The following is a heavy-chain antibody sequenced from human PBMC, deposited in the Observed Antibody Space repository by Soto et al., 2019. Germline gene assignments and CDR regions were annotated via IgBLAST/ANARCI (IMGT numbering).Heavy chain of an antibody. Sequence: QVQLQESGPGLVKPSQTLSLTCTVSGGSISSGDYYWSWIRQPPGKGLEWIGYIYYSGSTYYNPSLKSRVTISVDTSKNQFSLKLSSVTAADTAVYYCARDRIHDEPTKENAFDIWGQGTMVTVSS. CDR2: IYYSGST. CDR1: GGSISSGDYY. V-gene: IGHV4-30-4*01. J-gene: IGHJ3*02. CDR3: ARDRIHDEPTKENAFDI.